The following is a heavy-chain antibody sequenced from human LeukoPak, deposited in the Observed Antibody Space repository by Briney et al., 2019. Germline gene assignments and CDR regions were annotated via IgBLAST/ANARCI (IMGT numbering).Heavy chain of an antibody. CDR1: GFSFNTYS. V-gene: IGHV3-21*01. Sequence: GGSLRLSCAASGFSFNTYSMNWVRQAPGKGLEWVSSIDFTSRYIYNADSVKGRFTTSRDNAKNSLDLQMNSLKVEDTAVYYCATPAAGPGAEYSLYWGQGTLVIVSS. CDR2: IDFTSRYI. CDR3: ATPAAGPGAEYSLY. J-gene: IGHJ1*01. D-gene: IGHD6-13*01.